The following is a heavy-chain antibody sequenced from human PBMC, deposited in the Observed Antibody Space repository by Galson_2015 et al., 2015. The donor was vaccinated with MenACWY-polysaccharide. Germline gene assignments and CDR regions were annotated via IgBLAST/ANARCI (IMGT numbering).Heavy chain of an antibody. D-gene: IGHD3-10*01. CDR3: AKRPIRASGGGLDV. J-gene: IGHJ6*02. CDR2: IYHDGRT. CDR1: GGSISSSYW. V-gene: IGHV4-4*02. Sequence: ETLSLTCAVSGGSISSSYWWTWVRQPPGRGLEWIGEIYHDGRTAYIPSLKSRITVSLDKAKNQVSLRLISVTAADTAVYYCAKRPIRASGGGLDVWGQGTTVTVS.